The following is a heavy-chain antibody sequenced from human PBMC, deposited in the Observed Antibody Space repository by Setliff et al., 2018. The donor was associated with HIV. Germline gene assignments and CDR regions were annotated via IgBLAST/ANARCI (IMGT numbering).Heavy chain of an antibody. CDR1: GFIFSEYE. D-gene: IGHD6-19*01. V-gene: IGHV3-48*03. Sequence: GGSLRLSCAASGFIFSEYEMSWVRQAPGKGLEWISYITGRGTTIEYADSVKGRFTISRDNSKNTLYLQMNSLRTEDTAVYYCAKESDNTSGHPDYWGQGTLVTVSS. J-gene: IGHJ4*02. CDR3: AKESDNTSGHPDY. CDR2: ITGRGTTI.